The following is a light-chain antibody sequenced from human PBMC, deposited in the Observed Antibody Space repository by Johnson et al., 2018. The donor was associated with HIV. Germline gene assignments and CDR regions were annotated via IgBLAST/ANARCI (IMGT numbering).Light chain of an antibody. V-gene: IGLV1-51*02. J-gene: IGLJ1*01. CDR3: GAWDSSLSADV. Sequence: QSVLTQPPSVSAAPGQKVTISCSGSSSNIGSTSVSWYQQLPGTAPKLLIYENNKRPSGIPDRFSGSKSGTSATLGITGLQTGDEADYYCGAWDSSLSADVFGTGTKVTVL. CDR1: SSNIGSTS. CDR2: ENN.